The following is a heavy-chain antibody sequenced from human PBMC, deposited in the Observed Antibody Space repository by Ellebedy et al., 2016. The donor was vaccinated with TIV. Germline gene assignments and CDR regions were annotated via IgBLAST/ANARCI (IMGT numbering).Heavy chain of an antibody. D-gene: IGHD3-16*02. CDR3: SRTRYRKYRRGGYSFDY. CDR1: GFTFGDYG. V-gene: IGHV3-49*03. J-gene: IGHJ4*02. CDR2: IRSKAYGGTT. Sequence: GESLKISCAASGFTFGDYGMSWFRQAPGKGLEWLGFIRSKAYGGTTDYATSVKGRLTISRDDSKTIAYLQMNSLKIEDTAVYYCSRTRYRKYRRGGYSFDYWGQGTLVTVSS.